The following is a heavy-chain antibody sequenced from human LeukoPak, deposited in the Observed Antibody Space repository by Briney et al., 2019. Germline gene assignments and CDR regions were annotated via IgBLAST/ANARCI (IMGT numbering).Heavy chain of an antibody. J-gene: IGHJ4*02. CDR1: GYSFTSYW. D-gene: IGHD3-22*01. Sequence: GESLKISCKGSGYSFTSYWIGWVRQMPGKGLEWMGIIYPGDSDTRYSPSFQGQVAISADKSISTAYLQWSSLKASDTAIYYCARNKDTDSSGYYRNPYFDYWGQGTLVTVSS. CDR2: IYPGDSDT. V-gene: IGHV5-51*01. CDR3: ARNKDTDSSGYYRNPYFDY.